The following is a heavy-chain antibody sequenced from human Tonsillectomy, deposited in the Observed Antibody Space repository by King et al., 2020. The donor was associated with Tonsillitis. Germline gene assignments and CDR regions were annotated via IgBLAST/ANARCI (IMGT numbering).Heavy chain of an antibody. J-gene: IGHJ5*02. D-gene: IGHD5-24*01. CDR3: VSFSWAVINDGYEEINNWFDP. Sequence: VQLVESGGGVVQPGGSLKLSCAASGFNFDYYGMHWVRQAPGKGLEWVAVISHDASKKYYADSVKGRFTISRDNSKNSLFLQMTSLRPEDTAVYYGVSFSWAVINDGYEEINNWFDPWGQGTLVTVSS. CDR1: GFNFDYYG. CDR2: ISHDASKK. V-gene: IGHV3-30*03.